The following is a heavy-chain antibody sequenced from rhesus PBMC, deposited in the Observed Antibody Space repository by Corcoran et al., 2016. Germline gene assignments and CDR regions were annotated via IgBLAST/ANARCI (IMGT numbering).Heavy chain of an antibody. J-gene: IGHJ4*01. Sequence: QLQLQESGPGLVKPSETLSLTCAVSGVSISSDYWSWIRQPPGKGREWIGRISGSGGSTDSNPSLKSRVTISKDASKSQFSLRLTSVTAADTAIYYCARYLKMGTTGGSKERNFDSWGQGVLVTVSS. V-gene: IGHV4-173*01. D-gene: IGHD1-44*01. CDR2: ISGSGGST. CDR1: GVSISSDY. CDR3: ARYLKMGTTGGSKERNFDS.